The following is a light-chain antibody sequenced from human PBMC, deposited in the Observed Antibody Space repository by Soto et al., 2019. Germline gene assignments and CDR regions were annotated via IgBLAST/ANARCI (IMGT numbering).Light chain of an antibody. CDR3: QSYDSSLSGSYVV. J-gene: IGLJ2*01. Sequence: QSVLTQPPSVSGAPGQRVTISCTGSSSNIGAGYDVHWYQQLPGTAPKLLIYGNSNRPSGVPDRFSCSKSGTSASLAITGLQAEDEADYYCQSYDSSLSGSYVVFGGGTKVTVL. CDR1: SSNIGAGYD. V-gene: IGLV1-40*01. CDR2: GNS.